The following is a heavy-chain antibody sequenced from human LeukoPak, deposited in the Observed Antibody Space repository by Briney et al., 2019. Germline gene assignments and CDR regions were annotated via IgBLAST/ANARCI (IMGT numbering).Heavy chain of an antibody. Sequence: GGSLRLSCAASGFTFSRYGMHWVRQAPGRGLEWVATISYDGSDKWYGDSVKGRFTISRDNSQNSLYLQMNSLRAEDTAVYYCAKVGLSGSAQRYYFDYWGQGTLVTVSS. J-gene: IGHJ4*02. CDR1: GFTFSRYG. V-gene: IGHV3-30*18. CDR3: AKVGLSGSAQRYYFDY. CDR2: ISYDGSDK. D-gene: IGHD3-22*01.